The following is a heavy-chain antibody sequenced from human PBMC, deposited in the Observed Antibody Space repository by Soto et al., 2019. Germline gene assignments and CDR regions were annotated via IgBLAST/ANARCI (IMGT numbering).Heavy chain of an antibody. CDR1: GNTLTELS. CDR2: FDPEDDET. CDR3: AAAGRWVGIRTYNLYLDY. J-gene: IGHJ4*02. D-gene: IGHD3-10*01. Sequence: QVQLVQSGAEVKKPGASVKVSCKVSGNTLTELSIHWVRQAPGKGIEWMGGFDPEDDETIYAQNFQGRVTMTEDTSTDTAYMELSSLRSEDTAVYYCAAAGRWVGIRTYNLYLDYWGQGTLVTVSS. V-gene: IGHV1-24*01.